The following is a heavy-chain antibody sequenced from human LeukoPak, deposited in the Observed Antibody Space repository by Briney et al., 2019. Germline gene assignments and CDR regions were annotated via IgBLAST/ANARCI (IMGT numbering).Heavy chain of an antibody. CDR2: IYTSGDT. D-gene: IGHD2-2*01. Sequence: SETLSLTCSVSGASISRGSYYWSWIRQPAGKGLEWIGRIYTSGDTNYNPSLESRVTISVDTSQNQLSLRLTSVTVADTATYYCARESCNEASCFRAEGFYYFYMDVWGKGTTVTVSS. CDR3: ARESCNEASCFRAEGFYYFYMDV. V-gene: IGHV4-61*02. CDR1: GASISRGSYY. J-gene: IGHJ6*03.